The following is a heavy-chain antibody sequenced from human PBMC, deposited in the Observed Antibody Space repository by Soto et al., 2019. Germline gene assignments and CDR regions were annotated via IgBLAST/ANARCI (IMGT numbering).Heavy chain of an antibody. J-gene: IGHJ5*02. V-gene: IGHV3-23*01. CDR2: ISSSGGST. CDR1: GFTFSSYA. CDR3: AKFYGGNSAHTYTIDP. D-gene: IGHD2-21*02. Sequence: EVQLLESGGGLVQPGGSLRLSCAASGFTFSSYAMSWVRQAPGKGLEWVSTISSSGGSTHYADSVKGRFTISRDNSKHTLYLQINSLRAEDTAVYYCAKFYGGNSAHTYTIDPWGQGTLVTVSS.